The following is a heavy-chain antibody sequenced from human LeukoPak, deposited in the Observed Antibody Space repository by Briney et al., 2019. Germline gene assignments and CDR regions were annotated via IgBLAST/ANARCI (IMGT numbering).Heavy chain of an antibody. Sequence: SETLSLTCAVYGGSFSGYYWSWIRQPPGKGLEWIGEINHSGSTYYNPSLKSRVTISVDTSKNQFSLKLSSVTAADTAVYYCARVLLRYFDWLSPGVYFDYWGQGTLVTVSS. CDR3: ARVLLRYFDWLSPGVYFDY. CDR2: INHSGST. D-gene: IGHD3-9*01. CDR1: GGSFSGYY. V-gene: IGHV4-34*01. J-gene: IGHJ4*02.